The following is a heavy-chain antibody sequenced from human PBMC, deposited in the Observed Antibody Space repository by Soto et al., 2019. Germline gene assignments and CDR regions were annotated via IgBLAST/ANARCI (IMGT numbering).Heavy chain of an antibody. CDR3: ARETRRLYYDFWSGGKNWFDP. V-gene: IGHV4-30-4*01. J-gene: IGHJ5*02. D-gene: IGHD3-3*01. Sequence: VSDGTISSRDYYRSWISKPPGKGLEWIGYIYYSGSTYYNPSLKSRVTISVDTSKNQFSLKLSSVTAADTAVYYCARETRRLYYDFWSGGKNWFDPWGQGTLVNGSS. CDR2: IYYSGST. CDR1: DGTISSRDYY.